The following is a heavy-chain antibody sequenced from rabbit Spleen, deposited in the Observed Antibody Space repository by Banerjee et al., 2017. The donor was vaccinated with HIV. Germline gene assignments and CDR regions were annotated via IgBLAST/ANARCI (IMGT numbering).Heavy chain of an antibody. CDR2: IDPFFGIT. J-gene: IGHJ4*01. Sequence: QEQLVESGGGLVQPGGSLKLSCKASGFDFSHYGVSWVRQAPGKGLEWIGYIDPFFGITYYATWVNGRFTISSQNAQNTLYLQLNSLTVADTATYFCVRSAYVSGSAFYGYFNLWGPGTLVTVS. V-gene: IGHV1S47*01. CDR3: VRSAYVSGSAFYGYFNL. CDR1: GFDFSHYG. D-gene: IGHD1-1*01.